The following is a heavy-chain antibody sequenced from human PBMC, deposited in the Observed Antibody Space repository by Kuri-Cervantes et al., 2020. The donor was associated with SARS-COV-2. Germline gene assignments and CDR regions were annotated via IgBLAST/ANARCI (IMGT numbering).Heavy chain of an antibody. CDR2: ISYDGSNK. J-gene: IGHJ3*02. CDR3: ARRWRDYGDPRGAFDI. V-gene: IGHV3-30*03. Sequence: GESLKISCAASGFTFSSYGMDWVRQAPGKGLEWVAVISYDGSNKYYADSVKGRFTISRDNSKNTLYLQMNSLRAEDTAVYYCARRWRDYGDPRGAFDIWGQGTMVTVSS. D-gene: IGHD4-17*01. CDR1: GFTFSSYG.